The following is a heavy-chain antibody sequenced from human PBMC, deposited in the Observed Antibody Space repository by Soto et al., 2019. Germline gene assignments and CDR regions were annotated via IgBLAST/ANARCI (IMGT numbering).Heavy chain of an antibody. J-gene: IGHJ4*02. Sequence: LSCGASGFTFDDYAMHWVRQAPGKGLEWVSGISWNSGSIGYWYWVKGRFTXXSEIALHTLYQQINSRRAADTALYCGAKAPTAFRYSSGGGFRTLRYLDYWGEGTLVNAPQ. CDR2: ISWNSGSI. D-gene: IGHD6-19*01. V-gene: IGHV3-9*01. CDR3: AKAPTAFRYSSGGGFRTLRYLDY. CDR1: GFTFDDYA.